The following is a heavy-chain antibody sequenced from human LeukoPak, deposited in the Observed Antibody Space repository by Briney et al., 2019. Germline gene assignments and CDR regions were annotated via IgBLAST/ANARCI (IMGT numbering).Heavy chain of an antibody. J-gene: IGHJ4*02. D-gene: IGHD5-24*01. CDR1: GGTFSSYA. Sequence: SVKVSCKASGGTFSSYAISWVRQAPGQGLEWMGRIIPIFGTANYAQKFQGRVTITMDESTSTAYMELSSLRSEDTAVYYCARACRDGYNCPGRYYFDYWGQGTLVTVSS. V-gene: IGHV1-69*05. CDR2: IIPIFGTA. CDR3: ARACRDGYNCPGRYYFDY.